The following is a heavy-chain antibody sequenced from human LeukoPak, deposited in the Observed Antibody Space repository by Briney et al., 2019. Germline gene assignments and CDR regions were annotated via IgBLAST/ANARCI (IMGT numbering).Heavy chain of an antibody. V-gene: IGHV3-72*01. J-gene: IGHJ6*03. CDR3: AKEGRYGAFYYYYYMDV. D-gene: IGHD4-17*01. CDR1: GFIFSDYY. CDR2: SRNKANSFST. Sequence: GRSLRLSCAASGFIFSDYYMDGVRQAPGKGLEWICRSRNKANSFSTEYAASVKGRFTISREDSKNSLYLQMNSLQTEDTAVYYCAKEGRYGAFYYYYYMDVWGKGTTVTVSS.